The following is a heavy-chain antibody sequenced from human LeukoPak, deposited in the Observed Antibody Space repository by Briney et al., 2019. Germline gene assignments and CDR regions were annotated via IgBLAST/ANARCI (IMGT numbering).Heavy chain of an antibody. J-gene: IGHJ4*02. CDR1: GYTFTSYG. Sequence: SCKASGYTFTSYGISWVRQAPGKGLEWISYISSSSRTIYYADSVKGRFAVSRDNAKKSLFLQMNSLRDEDTAVYYCARDEDAFGGQGTLVTVSS. CDR2: ISSSSRTI. V-gene: IGHV3-48*02. CDR3: ARDEDAF.